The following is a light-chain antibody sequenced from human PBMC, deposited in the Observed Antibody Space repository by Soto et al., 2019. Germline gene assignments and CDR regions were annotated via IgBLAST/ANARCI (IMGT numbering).Light chain of an antibody. CDR3: QQRSNWPLT. CDR1: QSVSTY. J-gene: IGKJ4*01. CDR2: DAS. Sequence: EILLTQSPVTLSLSPGDRATLSCRASQSVSTYLAWYQQKPGQAPSILIYDASDRDTGIPARFSGSGSGTDFTLTISSLEPEDFEIYYCQQRSNWPLTFGGGTKVDIK. V-gene: IGKV3-11*01.